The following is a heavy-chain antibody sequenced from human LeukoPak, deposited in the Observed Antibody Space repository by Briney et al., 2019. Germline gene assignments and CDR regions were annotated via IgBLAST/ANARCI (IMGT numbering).Heavy chain of an antibody. J-gene: IGHJ4*02. Sequence: PGGSLRLSCAASGFSFSSFDMVWVRQAPGKGLEWVAGVSNGGDRTYHADSVKGRFTISRDNSKSALFLQMNSLRAEDTAVYYCAKAGGETVTTLLYYFDYWGQGTLVTVSS. CDR3: AKAGGETVTTLLYYFDY. V-gene: IGHV3-23*01. CDR1: GFSFSSFD. D-gene: IGHD4-11*01. CDR2: VSNGGDRT.